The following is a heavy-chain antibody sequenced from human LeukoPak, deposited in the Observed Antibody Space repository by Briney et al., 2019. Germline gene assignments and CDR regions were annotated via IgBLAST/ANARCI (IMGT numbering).Heavy chain of an antibody. V-gene: IGHV3-7*01. D-gene: IGHD6-13*01. Sequence: PGGSLRLSCAASGFTFSSYWMSWVRQPPGKGLEWVANIMHDGSEKYYVDSVKGRFTISRDNAKNSLYLQMNSLRAEDTAVYYCARVGTAEGTLEDYWGQGTLVTVSS. CDR1: GFTFSSYW. CDR3: ARVGTAEGTLEDY. J-gene: IGHJ4*02. CDR2: IMHDGSEK.